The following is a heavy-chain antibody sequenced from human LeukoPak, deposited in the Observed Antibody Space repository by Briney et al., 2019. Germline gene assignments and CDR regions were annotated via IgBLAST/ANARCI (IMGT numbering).Heavy chain of an antibody. CDR1: GYTFTSYY. J-gene: IGHJ5*02. D-gene: IGHD3-22*01. V-gene: IGHV1-46*01. Sequence: ASVEVSCKASGYTFTSYYMHWVRQAPGQGLEWMGIINPSGGSTSYAQKFQGRVTMTRDMSTSTVYMELSSLRSEDTAVYYCAREGYYYDSSGYYSGFDPWGQGTLVTVSS. CDR3: AREGYYYDSSGYYSGFDP. CDR2: INPSGGST.